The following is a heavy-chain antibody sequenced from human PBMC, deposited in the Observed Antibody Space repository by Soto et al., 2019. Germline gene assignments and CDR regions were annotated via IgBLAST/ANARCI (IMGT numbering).Heavy chain of an antibody. CDR2: IIPIFGTA. D-gene: IGHD3-3*01. V-gene: IGHV1-69*13. J-gene: IGHJ5*02. CDR3: ARDRGSIRFLEWLSNWFDP. Sequence: SVKVSCKASGGTFSSYAICWVRQAPGQGLEWMGGIIPIFGTANYAQKFQGRVTITADESTSTAYMELSSLRSEDTAVYYCARDRGSIRFLEWLSNWFDPWGQGTLVTVSS. CDR1: GGTFSSYA.